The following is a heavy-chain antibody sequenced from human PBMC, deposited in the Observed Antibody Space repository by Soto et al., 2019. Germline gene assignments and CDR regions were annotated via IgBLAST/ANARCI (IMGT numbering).Heavy chain of an antibody. J-gene: IGHJ4*02. D-gene: IGHD1-26*01. CDR1: GDSISSSRNY. CDR3: ARRPGHSGSYYFDN. V-gene: IGHV4-39*01. CDR2: IFYSGRS. Sequence: SETLSLTCTVSGDSISSSRNYWGWIRQPPGKGLQWIGSIFYSGRSYHNPSLKRRVTISVDTSKNQFSLKLSSVTAADTAVYYCARRPGHSGSYYFDNWGQGTLVTVSS.